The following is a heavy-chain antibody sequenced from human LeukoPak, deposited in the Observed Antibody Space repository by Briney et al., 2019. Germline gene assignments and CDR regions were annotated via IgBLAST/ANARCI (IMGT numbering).Heavy chain of an antibody. CDR2: VSANNGNT. CDR3: ARGDSGYDFAPFDY. J-gene: IGHJ4*02. CDR1: GYTFTRYG. Sequence: GASVKVSCKASGYTFTRYGSIWVRQAPGQGLEWMGWVSANNGNTNYAQKLQGRVTITTDTSTSTAYMELRSLRSDDTAVYYCARGDSGYDFAPFDYWGQGTLVTVSS. V-gene: IGHV1-18*01. D-gene: IGHD5-12*01.